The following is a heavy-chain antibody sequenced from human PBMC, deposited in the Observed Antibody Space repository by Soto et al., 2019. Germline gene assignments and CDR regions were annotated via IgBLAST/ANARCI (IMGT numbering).Heavy chain of an antibody. CDR2: IYYSGST. CDR3: ARDRGVVLNLFDP. CDR1: GGSISSGGYY. V-gene: IGHV4-31*03. J-gene: IGHJ5*02. D-gene: IGHD3-10*01. Sequence: LTCTVSGGSISSGGYYWSWIRQHPGKGLEWIGYIYYSGSTYYNPSLKSRVTISVDTSKNQFSLKLSSVTAADTAVYYCARDRGVVLNLFDPWGQGTLVTVSS.